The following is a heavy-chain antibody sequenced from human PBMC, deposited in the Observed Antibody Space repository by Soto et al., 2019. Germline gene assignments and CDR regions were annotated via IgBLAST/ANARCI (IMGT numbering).Heavy chain of an antibody. CDR3: AKDLHSSSWFDY. V-gene: IGHV3-23*01. CDR1: GFTFSSYA. J-gene: IGHJ4*02. Sequence: GGSRRLACAASGFTFSSYAMSWVRQAPGKVLGWVSAISGSGGSTYYADSVEGRFTISRDNSKNTLYLQMNSLRAEDTAVYYCAKDLHSSSWFDYWGQGTLVTVSS. CDR2: ISGSGGST. D-gene: IGHD6-13*01.